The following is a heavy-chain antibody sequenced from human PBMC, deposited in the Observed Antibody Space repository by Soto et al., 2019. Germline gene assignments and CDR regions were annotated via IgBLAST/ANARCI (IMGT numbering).Heavy chain of an antibody. J-gene: IGHJ3*02. Sequence: GESLKISCKGSGYSFTSYWIGWVRQMPGKGLEWMGIIYPGDSDTRYSPSFQGQVTISADKSISTAYLQWSSLKASDTAMYYCARQISRAKYCSRTSCYIPAYDAFDIWGQGTMVTVSS. D-gene: IGHD2-2*02. V-gene: IGHV5-51*01. CDR2: IYPGDSDT. CDR1: GYSFTSYW. CDR3: ARQISRAKYCSRTSCYIPAYDAFDI.